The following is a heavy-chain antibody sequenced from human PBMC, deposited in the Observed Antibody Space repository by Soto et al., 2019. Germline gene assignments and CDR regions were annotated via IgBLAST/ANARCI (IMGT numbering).Heavy chain of an antibody. CDR1: GYTFTSYA. CDR3: ARDLGPAAADYYFDY. V-gene: IGHV1-3*01. D-gene: IGHD6-13*01. Sequence: GASVKVSCKASGYTFTSYAMHWVRQAPGQRLEWMGWINAGNGNTKYSQKFQGRVTITRDTSASTAYMELSSLRSEDTAVYYCARDLGPAAADYYFDYWGQGTLVTVSS. J-gene: IGHJ4*02. CDR2: INAGNGNT.